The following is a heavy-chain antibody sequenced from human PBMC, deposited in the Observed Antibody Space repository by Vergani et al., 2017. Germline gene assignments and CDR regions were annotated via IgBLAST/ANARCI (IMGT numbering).Heavy chain of an antibody. CDR1: GFTFSSYA. J-gene: IGHJ4*02. V-gene: IGHV3-15*01. D-gene: IGHD3-9*01. CDR3: TTAYYDILTGPDY. CDR2: IKSKTDGGTT. Sequence: EVQLLESGGGLVQPGGSLRLSCAASGFTFSSYAMSWVRQAPGKGLEWVGRIKSKTDGGTTDYAAPVKGRFTISRDDSKNTLYLQMNSLKTEDTAVYYCTTAYYDILTGPDYWGQGTLVTVSS.